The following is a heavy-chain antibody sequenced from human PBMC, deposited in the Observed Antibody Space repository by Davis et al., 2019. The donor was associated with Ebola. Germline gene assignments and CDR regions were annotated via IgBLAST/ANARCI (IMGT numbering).Heavy chain of an antibody. Sequence: SETLSLTCTVPGGSISSYYWSWIRQPPGKGLEWIGYVYYSGTTKYSPSLKSRVTMSVDTSKNQFSLKLNSVTAADTAVYYCARRIAAAGTSYYYVMDVWGQGTTVTVSS. CDR2: VYYSGTT. CDR3: ARRIAAAGTSYYYVMDV. D-gene: IGHD6-13*01. J-gene: IGHJ6*02. CDR1: GGSISSYY. V-gene: IGHV4-59*08.